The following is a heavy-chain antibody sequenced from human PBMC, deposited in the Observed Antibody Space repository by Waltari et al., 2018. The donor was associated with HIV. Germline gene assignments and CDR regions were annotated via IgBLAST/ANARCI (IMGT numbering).Heavy chain of an antibody. CDR1: GFTFSSYA. CDR2: ISASGDKT. J-gene: IGHJ5*02. Sequence: EVQLLESGGGLVQPGGSLRLTCAASGFTFSSYAMSWVRQAPGKGLFWVSGISASGDKTYYADSVKGRFTSSRHNSKKTLYLQMNSLTAEDTAVYHCANIPPYTIGRGWFDPWGQGTLVTVSS. D-gene: IGHD2-2*02. V-gene: IGHV3-23*01. CDR3: ANIPPYTIGRGWFDP.